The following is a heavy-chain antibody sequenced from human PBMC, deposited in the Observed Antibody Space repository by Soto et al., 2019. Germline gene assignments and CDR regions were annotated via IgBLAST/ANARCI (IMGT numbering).Heavy chain of an antibody. Sequence: GGSLRLSCAASGFTFSNAWMSWVRQAPGKGLEWVGRIKSKTDGGTTDYAAPVKGRFTISRDDSKNTLYLQMNSLKTEATAVYYCSTDGWPERGKGGAFDIWGQGTMVTVSS. CDR1: GFTFSNAW. J-gene: IGHJ3*02. V-gene: IGHV3-15*01. CDR3: STDGWPERGKGGAFDI. D-gene: IGHD7-27*01. CDR2: IKSKTDGGTT.